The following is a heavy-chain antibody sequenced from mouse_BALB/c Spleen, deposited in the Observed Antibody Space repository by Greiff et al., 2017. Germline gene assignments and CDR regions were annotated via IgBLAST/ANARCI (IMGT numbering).Heavy chain of an antibody. Sequence: VQLVESGPGLVAPSQSLSITCNVSGFSLTDYGVSWIRQPPGKGLEWLGVIWGGGSTYYNSALKSRLSISKDNSKSQVFLKMNSLQTDDTAMYYCAKHDPYYYGRGTAYWGQGTLVTVSA. CDR2: IWGGGST. V-gene: IGHV2-6-5*01. CDR3: AKHDPYYYGRGTAY. J-gene: IGHJ3*01. CDR1: GFSLTDYG. D-gene: IGHD1-1*01.